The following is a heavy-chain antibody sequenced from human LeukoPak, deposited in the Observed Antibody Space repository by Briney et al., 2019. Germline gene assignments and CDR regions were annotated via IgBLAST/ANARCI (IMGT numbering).Heavy chain of an antibody. J-gene: IGHJ6*02. CDR1: GFTFSSYG. D-gene: IGHD3-10*01. Sequence: GGSLRLSCAASGFTFSSYGMHWVRQAPGKGLEWVAVIWYDGSNKYYADSVKGRFTISRDNSKNTLYLQMSSLRAEDTAVYYCARDYVVRALQHYYGMDVWGQGTTVTVSS. CDR2: IWYDGSNK. V-gene: IGHV3-33*01. CDR3: ARDYVVRALQHYYGMDV.